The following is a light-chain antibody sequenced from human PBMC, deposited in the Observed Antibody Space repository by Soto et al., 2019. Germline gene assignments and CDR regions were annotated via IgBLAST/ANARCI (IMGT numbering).Light chain of an antibody. CDR2: GNN. J-gene: IGLJ2*01. V-gene: IGLV1-44*01. CDR3: AAWDDSLNGHVV. Sequence: QSVLTQPPSASGTTGQRVAISCSGSNSNIGSNHVNWYQQLPGTAPKLLIYGNNQRPSGVPDRFSGSRSGTSASLAISGLQSEDEADYYCAAWDDSLNGHVVFGGGTKLTVL. CDR1: NSNIGSNH.